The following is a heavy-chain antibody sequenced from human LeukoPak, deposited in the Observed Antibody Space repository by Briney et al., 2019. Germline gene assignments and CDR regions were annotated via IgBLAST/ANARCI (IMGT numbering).Heavy chain of an antibody. Sequence: SETLSLTCAVSGGSISSNNWWSWVRPPPGKGLEWIGEIYHSGDTNYNPSLKSRVTISIDKSTNQFSLKLSSVTAADTAVYYCARGRGAMVARFDYWGQGTLVTVSS. V-gene: IGHV4-4*02. CDR3: ARGRGAMVARFDY. CDR2: IYHSGDT. J-gene: IGHJ4*02. D-gene: IGHD5-18*01. CDR1: GGSISSNNW.